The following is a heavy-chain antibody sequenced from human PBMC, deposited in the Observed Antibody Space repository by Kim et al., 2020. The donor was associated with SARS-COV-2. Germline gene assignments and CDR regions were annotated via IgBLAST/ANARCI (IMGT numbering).Heavy chain of an antibody. J-gene: IGHJ4*02. D-gene: IGHD3-3*01. CDR3: ARTSLWGRYDFWSGYQKNFDY. Sequence: ASVKVSCKASGYTFTSYAMNWVRQAPGQGLEWMGWINTNTGNPTYAQGFTGRFVFSLDTSVSTAYLQISSLKAEDTAVYYCARTSLWGRYDFWSGYQKNFDYWGQGTLVTVSS. CDR2: INTNTGNP. CDR1: GYTFTSYA. V-gene: IGHV7-4-1*02.